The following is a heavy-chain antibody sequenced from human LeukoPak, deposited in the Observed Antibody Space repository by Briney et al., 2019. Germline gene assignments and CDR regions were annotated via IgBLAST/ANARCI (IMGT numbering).Heavy chain of an antibody. CDR3: ARYHSGYDDY. D-gene: IGHD5-12*01. CDR2: IYYSGTT. Sequence: PSETLSLTCTVSGDSISSTSYYWGWIRQPPGKGLEWIGSIYYSGTTYYNPSLKSRVTMSLDTSKNQFSLKLSSVTAADMALYYCARYHSGYDDYWGQGTLVTVSS. V-gene: IGHV4-39*07. J-gene: IGHJ4*02. CDR1: GDSISSTSYY.